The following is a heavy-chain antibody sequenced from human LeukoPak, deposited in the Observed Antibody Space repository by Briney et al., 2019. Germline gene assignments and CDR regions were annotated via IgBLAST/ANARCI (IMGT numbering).Heavy chain of an antibody. J-gene: IGHJ4*02. D-gene: IGHD3/OR15-3a*01. CDR2: MNPNSGNT. Sequence: GASVKVSCKASGYTFTSYDINWVRQATGQGLEWMGWMNPNSGNTGYAQKFQGRVTMTRNTSISTAYMELSSLRSEDTAVYYCAGGPGGYGLYYFDYWGQGTLVTVSS. V-gene: IGHV1-8*01. CDR3: AGGPGGYGLYYFDY. CDR1: GYTFTSYD.